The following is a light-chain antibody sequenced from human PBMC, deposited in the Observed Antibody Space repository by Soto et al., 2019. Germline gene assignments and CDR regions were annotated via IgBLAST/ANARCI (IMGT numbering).Light chain of an antibody. Sequence: DLQMTQSPSTLSASVGDRVTSXXRASQTISSWLAWYQQKPGKAPKFXIYNASTLKSGVPSRFSGSGSGTEFTLTISSLQPDAFATYYCQHYKSYSGAFGQGTKVDIK. J-gene: IGKJ1*01. CDR2: NAS. CDR1: QTISSW. V-gene: IGKV1-5*03. CDR3: QHYKSYSGA.